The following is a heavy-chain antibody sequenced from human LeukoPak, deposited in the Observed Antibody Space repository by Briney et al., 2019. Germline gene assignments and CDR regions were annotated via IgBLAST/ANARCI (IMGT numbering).Heavy chain of an antibody. V-gene: IGHV4-39*01. J-gene: IGHJ5*02. CDR2: IYYSGTT. CDR1: GGSIGGSPYY. Sequence: PSETLSLTCTVSGGSIGGSPYYWGWIRQPPGKGLEWIGSIYYSGTTYHNPSLKSRVTISVDTSKNQFSLKLSSVTAADTAVYYCARHGSRNVWGSYRYCWFDPWGQGTLVTVSS. CDR3: ARHGSRNVWGSYRYCWFDP. D-gene: IGHD3-16*02.